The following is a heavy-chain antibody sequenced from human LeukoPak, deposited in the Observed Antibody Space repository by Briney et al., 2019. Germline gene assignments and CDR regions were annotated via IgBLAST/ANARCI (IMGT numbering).Heavy chain of an antibody. D-gene: IGHD3-22*01. CDR2: IIPIFGTA. J-gene: IGHJ3*02. Sequence: PVKVSCKASGGTFSSYAISWVRQAPGQGLEWMGGIIPIFGTANYAQKFQGRVTITADKSTSTAYMELSSLRSEDTAVYYCARVDSSVEAFDIWGQGTMVTVSS. V-gene: IGHV1-69*06. CDR3: ARVDSSVEAFDI. CDR1: GGTFSSYA.